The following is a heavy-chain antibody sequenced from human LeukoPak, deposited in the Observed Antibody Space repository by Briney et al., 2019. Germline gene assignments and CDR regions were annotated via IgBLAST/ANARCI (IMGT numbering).Heavy chain of an antibody. CDR3: ARDPVEGGYYDSSGYYP. J-gene: IGHJ5*02. Sequence: SETLSLTCTVSGGSISSYYWSWIRQPPGKGLEWIGYIYYSGSTNYNPSPKSRVTISVDTSKNQFSLKLSSVTAADTAVYYCARDPVEGGYYDSSGYYPWGQGTLVTVSS. V-gene: IGHV4-59*12. D-gene: IGHD3-22*01. CDR2: IYYSGST. CDR1: GGSISSYY.